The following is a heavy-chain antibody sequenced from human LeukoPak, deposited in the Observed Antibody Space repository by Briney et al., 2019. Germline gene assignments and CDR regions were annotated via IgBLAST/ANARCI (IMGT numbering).Heavy chain of an antibody. CDR1: GFSFRSYA. V-gene: IGHV3-23*01. Sequence: GGSLRLSCVGSGFSFRSYAMNWARQAPGKGLEWVSVISGSGDTTYHADPVKGRPTISRDNSKNTLYLEMNSLRTDDTAIYFCAKGTGYSSAPPKFYSYMDVWGKGTTVTVSS. CDR2: ISGSGDTT. J-gene: IGHJ6*03. D-gene: IGHD6-25*01. CDR3: AKGTGYSSAPPKFYSYMDV.